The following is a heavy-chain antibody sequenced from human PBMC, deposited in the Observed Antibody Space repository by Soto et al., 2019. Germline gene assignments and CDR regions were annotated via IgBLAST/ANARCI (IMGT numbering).Heavy chain of an antibody. D-gene: IGHD4-4*01. J-gene: IGHJ5*02. CDR3: ARSPYSNYEGNWFDP. CDR1: GGTFSSYA. CDR2: IIPIFGTA. V-gene: IGHV1-69*13. Sequence: SVKVSCKASGGTFSSYAISWVRQAPGQGLEWMGGIIPIFGTANYAQKFQGRVTITADEPTSTAYMELSSLRSEDTAVYYCARSPYSNYEGNWFDPWGQGTLVTVSS.